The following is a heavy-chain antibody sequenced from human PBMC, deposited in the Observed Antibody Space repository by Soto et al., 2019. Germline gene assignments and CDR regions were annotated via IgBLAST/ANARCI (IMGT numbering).Heavy chain of an antibody. CDR1: GLTFSSSW. J-gene: IGHJ4*02. Sequence: PGGSLKLSCTASGLTFSSSWMPWFRQAPGKGLVWVSYINIDGSRTNYADSVKGRFTISRDNAKNTLYLQMNSLRAEDTAIYYCTRGVAFGTDFWGQGTLVTVSS. CDR2: INIDGSRT. V-gene: IGHV3-74*01. D-gene: IGHD3-10*01. CDR3: TRGVAFGTDF.